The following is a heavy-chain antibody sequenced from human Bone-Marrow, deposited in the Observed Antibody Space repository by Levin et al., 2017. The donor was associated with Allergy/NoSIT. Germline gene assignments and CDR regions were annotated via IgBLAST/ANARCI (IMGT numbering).Heavy chain of an antibody. V-gene: IGHV3-7*01. CDR1: GFSFSNYW. Sequence: QSGGSLRLSCAASGFSFSNYWMNWVRQPPGKGLEWVANINLDGTEKTYVDSVKGRFTISRDNAKNSLYLQMNSLRAEDTAVYYCARGATWDLYFDYWGQGALVTVSS. J-gene: IGHJ4*02. CDR3: ARGATWDLYFDY. CDR2: INLDGTEK. D-gene: IGHD1-26*01.